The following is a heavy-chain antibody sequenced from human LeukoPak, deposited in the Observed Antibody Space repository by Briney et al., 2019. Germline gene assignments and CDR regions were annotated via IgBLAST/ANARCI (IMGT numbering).Heavy chain of an antibody. CDR3: ARDDERGYNWNQSYDFDY. D-gene: IGHD1-20*01. J-gene: IGHJ4*02. CDR2: ISGSSSTI. Sequence: KAGGSLRLSCAASGFTFSDYYMSWIRQAPGKGLEWVSYISGSSSTIYYADSVKGRFTISRDNAENSLYLQMNSLRAEDTAVYYCARDDERGYNWNQSYDFDYWGQGTLVAVSS. V-gene: IGHV3-11*04. CDR1: GFTFSDYY.